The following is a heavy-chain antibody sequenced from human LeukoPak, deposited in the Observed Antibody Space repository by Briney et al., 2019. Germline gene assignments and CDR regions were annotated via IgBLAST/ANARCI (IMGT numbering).Heavy chain of an antibody. J-gene: IGHJ4*02. Sequence: GESLKISCKGSGYSFTNYWIGWVRQMPGKGLEWMGIIYPSDSDTRYSPSFQGQVIISADKSISTAYLQWSSLKASDTAMYYCARRRSNYDKRIDYWGQGTLVTVSS. D-gene: IGHD4-11*01. CDR3: ARRRSNYDKRIDY. V-gene: IGHV5-51*01. CDR1: GYSFTNYW. CDR2: IYPSDSDT.